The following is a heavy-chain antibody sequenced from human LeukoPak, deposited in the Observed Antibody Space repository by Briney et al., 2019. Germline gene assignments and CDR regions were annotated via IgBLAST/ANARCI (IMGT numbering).Heavy chain of an antibody. CDR1: GGPISSGSYY. CDR3: ARVSGLSLYDARWGTFDP. D-gene: IGHD3-16*01. V-gene: IGHV4-61*02. CDR2: IYTSGST. Sequence: SETLSLTCTVSGGPISSGSYYWSWIRQPAGKGLEWIGRIYTSGSTNYNPSLKSRATISVDTSKNQFSLKLSSVTAADTAVYYCARVSGLSLYDARWGTFDPWGQGTLVTVSS. J-gene: IGHJ5*02.